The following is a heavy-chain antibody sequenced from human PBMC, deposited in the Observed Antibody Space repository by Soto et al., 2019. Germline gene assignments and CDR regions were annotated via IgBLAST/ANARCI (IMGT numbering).Heavy chain of an antibody. D-gene: IGHD2-15*01. J-gene: IGHJ6*02. V-gene: IGHV1-18*01. CDR2: ISAYNGNT. Sequence: ASVKVSCKASGYTFTSYGISWVRQAPGQGLEWMGWISAYNGNTNYAQKLQGRVTMTTDTSTSTAYMELRSLRSDDTAVYYCARGELGVAKYYYNSSGMDVGGQGTRVTV. CDR3: ARGELGVAKYYYNSSGMDV. CDR1: GYTFTSYG.